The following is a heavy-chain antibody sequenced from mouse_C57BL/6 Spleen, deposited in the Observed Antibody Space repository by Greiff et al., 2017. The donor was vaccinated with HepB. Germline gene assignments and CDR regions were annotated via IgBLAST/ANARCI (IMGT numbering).Heavy chain of an antibody. CDR1: GFNIKDDY. CDR2: IDPENGDT. J-gene: IGHJ1*03. Sequence: VQLQQSGAELVRPGASVKLSCTASGFNIKDDYMHWVKQRPEQGLEWIGWIDPENGDTEYASKFQGKATITAHTSSNTAYLQLSSLTSEDTAVYYCTLYGSSYEWYFDVWGTGTTVTVSS. D-gene: IGHD1-1*01. V-gene: IGHV14-4*01. CDR3: TLYGSSYEWYFDV.